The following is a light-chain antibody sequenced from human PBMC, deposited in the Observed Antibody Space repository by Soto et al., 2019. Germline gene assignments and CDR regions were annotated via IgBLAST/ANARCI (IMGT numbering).Light chain of an antibody. J-gene: IGKJ1*01. V-gene: IGKV3-20*01. Sequence: EIVLTQSPATLSSFPGDRVTLSCRASQSVSSYLAWYQQRPGQAPRLLIYDTSTRATGVPTRFSGSRSGKDFTLTINRLEPEDFAMYFCQQYGSSSWTFGQGTKVDIK. CDR1: QSVSSY. CDR2: DTS. CDR3: QQYGSSSWT.